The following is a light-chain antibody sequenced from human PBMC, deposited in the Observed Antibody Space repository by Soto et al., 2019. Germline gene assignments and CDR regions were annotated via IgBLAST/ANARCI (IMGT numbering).Light chain of an antibody. CDR3: QKYNGAPLT. Sequence: DIQMTQSPSSLSASVGDRVSITCRASQGISNYLAWYQQKPGKVPELLIYGASTLQSGVSSRFSGSGSGTRFTLTISSLQPEDVATYYCQKYNGAPLTFGGGTKVDIK. CDR1: QGISNY. V-gene: IGKV1-27*01. CDR2: GAS. J-gene: IGKJ4*01.